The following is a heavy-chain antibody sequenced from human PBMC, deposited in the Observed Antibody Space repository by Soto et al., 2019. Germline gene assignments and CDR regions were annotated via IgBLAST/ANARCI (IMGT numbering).Heavy chain of an antibody. V-gene: IGHV1-3*01. CDR2: INAGNGNR. CDR3: ARGGEPIDY. CDR1: VYRVSVYW. Sequence: VASLPVSCRSSVYRVSVYWIDCVRQAPGQRLEWMGWINAGNGNRKYSQKFQGRVTITRDTSASTAYMELSSLRSEDKAVYHCARGGEPIDYWGQGTLVTVSS. J-gene: IGHJ4*02. D-gene: IGHD5-12*01.